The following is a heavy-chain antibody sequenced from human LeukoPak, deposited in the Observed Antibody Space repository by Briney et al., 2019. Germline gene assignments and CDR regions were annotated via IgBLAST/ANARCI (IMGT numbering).Heavy chain of an antibody. Sequence: PGGSLRLSCAASGFTFSSYAMGWVRQAPGKGLEWVSGISGSGGSTYYADSVKGRFTISRDNSKNTLYLQMNSLRAEDTAVYYCAKDRWLDYTTSSRPFDHWGQGTRVTVSS. V-gene: IGHV3-23*01. CDR2: ISGSGGST. D-gene: IGHD3-3*01. CDR3: AKDRWLDYTTSSRPFDH. CDR1: GFTFSSYA. J-gene: IGHJ4*02.